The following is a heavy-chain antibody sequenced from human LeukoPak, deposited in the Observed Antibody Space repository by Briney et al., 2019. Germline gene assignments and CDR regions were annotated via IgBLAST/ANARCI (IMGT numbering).Heavy chain of an antibody. J-gene: IGHJ4*02. CDR1: GYSFTNYW. D-gene: IGHD6-19*01. CDR3: ARFASSDWKGVDY. CDR2: IYPGDSDT. V-gene: IGHV5-51*01. Sequence: GESLKISCKGSGYSFTNYWIAWVRQMPGKGLEWMGIIYPGDSDTRYSPSFQGQVTISVDKSISTAYLQWSSLKASDTAMYYCARFASSDWKGVDYWGQGTLVSVSS.